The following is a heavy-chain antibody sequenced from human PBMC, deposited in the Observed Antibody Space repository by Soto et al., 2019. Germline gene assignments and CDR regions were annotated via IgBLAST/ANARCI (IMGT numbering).Heavy chain of an antibody. V-gene: IGHV3-7*01. D-gene: IGHD3-3*01. CDR3: ARDDFWSGYSHHDFYYYGMGV. CDR2: IKQDGSEK. J-gene: IGHJ6*02. CDR1: GFTFSSYW. Sequence: PGGSLRLSCAASGFTFSSYWMSWVRQAPGKGLEWVANIKQDGSEKYYVDSAKGRFAISRDNAKNSLYLQMNSLRAEDTAVYYCARDDFWSGYSHHDFYYYGMGVWGQGTTVTVSS.